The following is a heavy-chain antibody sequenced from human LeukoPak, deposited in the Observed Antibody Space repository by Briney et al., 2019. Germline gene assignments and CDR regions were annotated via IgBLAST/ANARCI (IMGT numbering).Heavy chain of an antibody. CDR1: RYTFTSYD. V-gene: IGHV1-8*02. Sequence: GASVKVSCKASRYTFTSYDINWVRQATGQGLEWMGWMNPKSVNTHYIEKFQGRVTMTSNTSISTAYMELTSLRSEDTAVYYCARATSPGYGDYPALYGLDVWGQGTTVTVSS. J-gene: IGHJ6*02. CDR2: MNPKSVNT. CDR3: ARATSPGYGDYPALYGLDV. D-gene: IGHD4-17*01.